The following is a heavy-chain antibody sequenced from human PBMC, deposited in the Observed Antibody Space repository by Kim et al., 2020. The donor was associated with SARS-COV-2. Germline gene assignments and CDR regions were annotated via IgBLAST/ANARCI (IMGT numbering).Heavy chain of an antibody. CDR1: GFTFSSFT. Sequence: GGSLRLSCAASGFTFSSFTMHWVRQAPGKGLEWVAVISSDGGKKHSADSVKGRFSISRDNSQNTLFLQMNSLRAEDTAVYYCARGLYSSSWYSFDSWGQGTQVKVSS. CDR3: ARGLYSSSWYSFDS. V-gene: IGHV3-30*04. J-gene: IGHJ4*02. CDR2: ISSDGGKK. D-gene: IGHD6-13*01.